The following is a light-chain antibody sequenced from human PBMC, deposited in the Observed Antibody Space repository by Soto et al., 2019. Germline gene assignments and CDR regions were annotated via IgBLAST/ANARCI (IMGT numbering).Light chain of an antibody. Sequence: DIQLTQSPSFLSASVGDRVTITCRASQDISNFLAWYQQKPGKAPKLLIYAASTLQSGVPSRFSGSGSGREFTLTISSLQPEDFATYHCQQLNSYPITFGQGTRLEIK. CDR2: AAS. CDR1: QDISNF. V-gene: IGKV1-9*01. CDR3: QQLNSYPIT. J-gene: IGKJ5*01.